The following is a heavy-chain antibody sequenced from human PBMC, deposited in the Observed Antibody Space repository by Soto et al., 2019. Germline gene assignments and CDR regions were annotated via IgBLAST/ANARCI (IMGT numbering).Heavy chain of an antibody. CDR3: ARDGDFWSGYYTAPYYYGMDV. CDR2: IIPIFGTA. D-gene: IGHD3-3*01. CDR1: GGTFSSYA. J-gene: IGHJ6*02. Sequence: SVKVSCKASGGTFSSYAISWVRQAPGQGLEWMGGIIPIFGTANYAQKFQGRVTITADESTSTAYMELSSLRSEDTAVYYCARDGDFWSGYYTAPYYYGMDVWGQGTTVTVSS. V-gene: IGHV1-69*13.